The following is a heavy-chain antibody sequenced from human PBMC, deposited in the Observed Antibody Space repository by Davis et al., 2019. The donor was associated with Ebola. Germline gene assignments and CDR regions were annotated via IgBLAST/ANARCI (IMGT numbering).Heavy chain of an antibody. J-gene: IGHJ4*02. CDR3: ARDFCSGGSCYSEFDY. D-gene: IGHD2-15*01. Sequence: LKISCAASGFTFRSYGMHWVRQAPGKGLEWVAVIWYDGSNKYYADSVKGRFTISRDNSKNTLYLQMNSLRAEDTAVYYCARDFCSGGSCYSEFDYWGQGTLVTVSS. V-gene: IGHV3-33*01. CDR2: IWYDGSNK. CDR1: GFTFRSYG.